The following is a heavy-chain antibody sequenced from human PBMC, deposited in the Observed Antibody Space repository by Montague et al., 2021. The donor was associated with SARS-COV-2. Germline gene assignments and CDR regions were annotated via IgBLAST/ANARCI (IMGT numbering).Heavy chain of an antibody. Sequence: SLRLSCAASGFTVSSNYMSWVRQAPGKGLEWVSVIYSGGSTYYADSVTGRFTISRDNSKNTLYLQMNRLRAEDTAVYYCARDIQLHYYYYGMDVWGQGTTVTVSS. CDR2: IYSGGST. J-gene: IGHJ6*02. D-gene: IGHD5-18*01. CDR1: GFTVSSNY. CDR3: ARDIQLHYYYYGMDV. V-gene: IGHV3-66*02.